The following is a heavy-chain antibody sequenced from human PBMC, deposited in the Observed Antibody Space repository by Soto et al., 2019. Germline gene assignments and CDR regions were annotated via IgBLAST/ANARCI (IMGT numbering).Heavy chain of an antibody. J-gene: IGHJ4*02. Sequence: QVQLVQSGAEVKKPGASVKVSCKASGYTFTSYDVTWVRQATGQGLEWMGWMNPNSGNTGYAQKFQGRVTMTRNNTISTAYLALSGLRSEDTAVYYCARALTMIVDNWGQGTLVAVSS. CDR1: GYTFTSYD. CDR2: MNPNSGNT. V-gene: IGHV1-8*01. CDR3: ARALTMIVDN. D-gene: IGHD3-22*01.